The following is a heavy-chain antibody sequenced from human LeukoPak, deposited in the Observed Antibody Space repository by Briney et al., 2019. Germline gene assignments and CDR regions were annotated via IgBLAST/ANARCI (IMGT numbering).Heavy chain of an antibody. CDR1: GFTFSSYP. D-gene: IGHD3-10*01. V-gene: IGHV3-23*01. Sequence: GGSLRLSCAASGFTFSSYPMSWVRQAPGKGLEWLSVISGSSGTTYYADSVKGRFTISRDNSKNTLYLQMNSLRAEDTAVYYCTTDRGIDDYWGQGTLVTVSS. CDR2: ISGSSGTT. J-gene: IGHJ4*02. CDR3: TTDRGIDDY.